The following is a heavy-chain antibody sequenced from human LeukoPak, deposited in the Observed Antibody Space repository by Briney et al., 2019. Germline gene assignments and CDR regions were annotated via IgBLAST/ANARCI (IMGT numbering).Heavy chain of an antibody. CDR1: GYTFTSYD. CDR2: MNPNSGNT. J-gene: IGHJ5*02. CDR3: AGHQKSRAFDP. Sequence: ASVKVSCKASGYTFTSYDINWVRQATGQGLEWMGWMNPNSGNTGYVQKFQGRVTMTRNTSISTAYMELSSLRSEDTAVCYCAGHQKSRAFDPWGQGTLVTVSS. V-gene: IGHV1-8*01.